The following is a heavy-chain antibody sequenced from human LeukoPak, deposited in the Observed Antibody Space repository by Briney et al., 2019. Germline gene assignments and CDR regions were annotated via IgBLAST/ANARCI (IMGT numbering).Heavy chain of an antibody. V-gene: IGHV1-46*01. CDR2: INPTGGST. D-gene: IGHD4-11*01. CDR3: ARDQEYSNYDLAPNYYYYYYMDV. Sequence: ASVKVSCEASGYTFTSYYMHWVRQAPGQGLEWMGLINPTGGSTGYAQKFQGRVTITADKSTSTAYMELSSLRSEDTAVYYCARDQEYSNYDLAPNYYYYYYMDVWDKGTTVTVSS. CDR1: GYTFTSYY. J-gene: IGHJ6*03.